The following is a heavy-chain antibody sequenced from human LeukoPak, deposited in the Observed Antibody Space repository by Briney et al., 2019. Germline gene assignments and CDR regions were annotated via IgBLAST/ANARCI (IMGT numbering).Heavy chain of an antibody. D-gene: IGHD3-22*01. J-gene: IGHJ6*03. CDR1: GFIFSSYA. Sequence: PGGSLRLSCAASGFIFSSYAMHWVRQAPGKGLEHVSAISSNGGSTYYANSVKGRFTISRDNSKNTLYLQMGSLRAEDMAVYYCAREGYYDSSGYRYYYYMDVWGKGTTVTVSS. CDR2: ISSNGGST. CDR3: AREGYYDSSGYRYYYYMDV. V-gene: IGHV3-64*01.